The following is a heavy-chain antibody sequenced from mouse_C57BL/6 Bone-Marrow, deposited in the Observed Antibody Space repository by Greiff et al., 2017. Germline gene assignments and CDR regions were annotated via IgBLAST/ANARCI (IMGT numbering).Heavy chain of an antibody. CDR2: IDPSDSYT. J-gene: IGHJ2*01. D-gene: IGHD1-1*01. CDR1: GYTFTSYW. CDR3: TRELPYDYGSSYGY. V-gene: IGHV1-50*01. Sequence: QVQLQQPGAELVKPGASVKLSCKASGYTFTSYWMQWVKQRPGQGLEWIGEIDPSDSYTNYNQKFKGKATLTVDTSSSTAYVQLSSMTSEDAAVYYCTRELPYDYGSSYGYWGQGTTLTVSS.